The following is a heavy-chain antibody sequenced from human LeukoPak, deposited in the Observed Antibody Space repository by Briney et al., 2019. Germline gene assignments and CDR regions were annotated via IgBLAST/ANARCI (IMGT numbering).Heavy chain of an antibody. D-gene: IGHD3-10*01. CDR3: ARVRLGYYGSGIPLDAFDI. V-gene: IGHV1-69*05. CDR1: GGTFSSYA. Sequence: VASVTVSCKASGGTFSSYAISWVRQAPGQGLEWMGGIIPIFGPANYAQKFQGRVTITTDESTSTAYMELSSLRSEDTAVYYCARVRLGYYGSGIPLDAFDIWGQGTMVTVSS. J-gene: IGHJ3*02. CDR2: IIPIFGPA.